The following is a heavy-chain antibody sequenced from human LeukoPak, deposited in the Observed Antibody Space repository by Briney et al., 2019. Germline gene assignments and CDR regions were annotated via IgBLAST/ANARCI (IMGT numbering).Heavy chain of an antibody. J-gene: IGHJ4*02. Sequence: GGSLRLSCAASGFTFSIYWMSWVRQAPGKGLEWVAVIWYDGNERRYADSVNGRFTISRDNSRNTLFLQMNSLRAEDTAVYYCARSRGDRERWLHLDSWGQGTLVTVSS. V-gene: IGHV3-33*08. CDR1: GFTFSIYW. CDR2: IWYDGNER. CDR3: ARSRGDRERWLHLDS. D-gene: IGHD5-24*01.